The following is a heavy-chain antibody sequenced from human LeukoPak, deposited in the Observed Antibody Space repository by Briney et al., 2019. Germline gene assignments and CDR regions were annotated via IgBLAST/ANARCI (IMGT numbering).Heavy chain of an antibody. CDR2: ISYDGSNK. V-gene: IGHV3-30*18. CDR1: GFTFSSYG. J-gene: IGHJ3*02. CDR3: AKDQGAPRRASDI. Sequence: GGSLRLSCAASGFTFSSYGMHWVRQAPGKGLEWVAVISYDGSNKYYADSVKGRFTISRDNSKNTLYLQMNSLRAEDTAVYYCAKDQGAPRRASDIWGQGTMVTVSS.